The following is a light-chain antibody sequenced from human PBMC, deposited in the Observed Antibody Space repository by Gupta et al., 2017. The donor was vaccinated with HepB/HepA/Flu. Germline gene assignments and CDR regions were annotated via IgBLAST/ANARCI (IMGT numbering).Light chain of an antibody. CDR1: QSLVLSDGNTF. Sequence: DVVLTQSPLPLPVTLGQPASISCRSSQSLVLSDGNTFLHWFQQRPGQSPRRLLYQVSKRDSGVPERFSGSGSGTDFTLRIRRGEAGDVAIYYVVQAKRLNTFGGGTKVEIK. CDR2: QVS. V-gene: IGKV2-30*02. J-gene: IGKJ4*01. CDR3: VQAKRLNT.